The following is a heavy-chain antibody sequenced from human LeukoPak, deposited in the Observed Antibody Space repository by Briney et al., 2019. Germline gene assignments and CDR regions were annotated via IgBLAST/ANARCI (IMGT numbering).Heavy chain of an antibody. V-gene: IGHV3-21*01. Sequence: GGSLRLSCEASGFTFRTYAMSWVRQVPGKGLEWVSSISGSSSYIYYADSVRGRFTISRDNAKNSVYLQMNSLRAEDTAVYYCARDLTLDSSPYYFDYWGQGTLVTVSS. CDR1: GFTFRTYA. CDR2: ISGSSSYI. D-gene: IGHD6-13*01. CDR3: ARDLTLDSSPYYFDY. J-gene: IGHJ4*02.